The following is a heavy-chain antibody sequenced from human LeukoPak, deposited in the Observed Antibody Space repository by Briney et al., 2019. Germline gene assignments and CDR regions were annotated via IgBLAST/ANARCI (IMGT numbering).Heavy chain of an antibody. Sequence: TGGSLRLSRETSGFTFSTFEMAWVRQAPGKGLEFVSYISSSGSPIVYTDSVKGRFTISRDDAKNSLFLQMNSLTAEDTAVYFCAGGPQYSGSYAYWGQGTLVTVSP. V-gene: IGHV3-48*03. CDR3: AGGPQYSGSYAY. D-gene: IGHD1-26*01. CDR1: GFTFSTFE. CDR2: ISSSGSPI. J-gene: IGHJ4*02.